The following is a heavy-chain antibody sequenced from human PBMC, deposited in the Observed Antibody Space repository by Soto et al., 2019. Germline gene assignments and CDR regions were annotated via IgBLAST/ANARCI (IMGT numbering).Heavy chain of an antibody. CDR2: ISSSGSTI. CDR1: GFTFSDYY. Sequence: TGGSLSLSCAASGFTFSDYYMSWIRPAPGKGLEWVSYISSSGSTIYYADSVKGRFTISRDNAENSLYLQMNSLRAEDTAVYYCARMGLPDAFDIWGQGTMVTVSS. V-gene: IGHV3-11*01. J-gene: IGHJ3*02. D-gene: IGHD5-12*01. CDR3: ARMGLPDAFDI.